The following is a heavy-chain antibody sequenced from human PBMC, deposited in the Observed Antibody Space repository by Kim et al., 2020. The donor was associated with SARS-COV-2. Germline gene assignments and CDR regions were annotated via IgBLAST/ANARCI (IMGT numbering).Heavy chain of an antibody. D-gene: IGHD3-10*01. CDR2: ISYDGSNK. Sequence: GGSLRLSCAASGFTFSSYAMHWVRQAPGKGLEWVAVISYDGSNKYYADSVKGRFTISRDNSKNTLYLQMNSLRAEDTAVYYCASPSGGTMVPDPWGQGTLVTVSS. CDR3: ASPSGGTMVPDP. V-gene: IGHV3-30-3*01. CDR1: GFTFSSYA. J-gene: IGHJ5*02.